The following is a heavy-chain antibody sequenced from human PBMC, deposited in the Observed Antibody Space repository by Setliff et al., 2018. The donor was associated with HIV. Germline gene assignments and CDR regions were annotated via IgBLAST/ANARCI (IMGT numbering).Heavy chain of an antibody. D-gene: IGHD6-19*01. CDR1: GGSISGSNYY. J-gene: IGHJ4*02. V-gene: IGHV4-39*01. CDR2: IYYSGST. CDR3: ARQQHSSDLKIWNY. Sequence: NPSETLSLTCTVSGGSISGSNYYWGWIRQPPGKGLEWVGSIYYSGSTYYSPSLKSRVTISVDTSKNQFSLTLTSVTAAGTAVYYCARQQHSSDLKIWNYWGQGTLVTVSS.